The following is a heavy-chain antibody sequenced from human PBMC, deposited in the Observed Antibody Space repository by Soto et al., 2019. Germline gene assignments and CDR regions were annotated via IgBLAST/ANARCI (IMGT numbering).Heavy chain of an antibody. V-gene: IGHV3-21*01. CDR3: ARDSSGWQSPLDP. J-gene: IGHJ5*02. CDR1: GFTFSSYS. Sequence: GGSLRLSCAASGFTFSSYSMNWVRQAPGKGLEWVSSISSSSSYIYYADSVKGRFTISRDNAKNSLYLQMNSLRAEDTAVYYCARDSSGWQSPLDPWGQGTLVTVSS. D-gene: IGHD6-19*01. CDR2: ISSSSSYI.